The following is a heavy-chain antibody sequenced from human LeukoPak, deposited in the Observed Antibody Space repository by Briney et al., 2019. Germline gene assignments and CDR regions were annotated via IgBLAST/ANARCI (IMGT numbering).Heavy chain of an antibody. CDR2: IYYSGYT. Sequence: PSETLSLTCTVSGGSISSYYWSWIRQPPGKGLEWIGYIYYSGYTNYNPSLKSRVTISVDTSKNQFSLKLSSATAADMAVYYCAKTPNWNYYFDYWGQGTLVTVSS. CDR1: GGSISSYY. J-gene: IGHJ4*02. CDR3: AKTPNWNYYFDY. D-gene: IGHD1-1*01. V-gene: IGHV4-59*01.